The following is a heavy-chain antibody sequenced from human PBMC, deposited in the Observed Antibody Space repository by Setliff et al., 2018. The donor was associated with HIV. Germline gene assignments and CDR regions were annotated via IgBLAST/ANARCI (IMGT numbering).Heavy chain of an antibody. J-gene: IGHJ5*02. Sequence: SWIRQHPGKGLEWVSGISGSGDSTYYAASVKGRFIISRDNSKDILSLQMNSVRAEDTGLYFCAKDYTATFWEYNWFDLWGQGILVTVSS. CDR2: ISGSGDST. V-gene: IGHV3-23*01. D-gene: IGHD3-3*01. CDR3: AKDYTATFWEYNWFDL.